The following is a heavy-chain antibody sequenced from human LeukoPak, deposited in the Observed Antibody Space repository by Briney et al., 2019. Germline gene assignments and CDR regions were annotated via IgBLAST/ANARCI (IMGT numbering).Heavy chain of an antibody. CDR3: ARDREWKQYSYYYMDV. D-gene: IGHD5-18*01. Sequence: PGGSLRLSCAASGFPFINYNMNWVRQAPGKGLEWISYITSSNTIYYAASVKGRFTISRDNAKNSLHLQMNSLRAEDTAVYFCARDREWKQYSYYYMDVWGKGTMVTVSS. V-gene: IGHV3-69-1*01. CDR1: GFPFINYN. CDR2: ITSSNTI. J-gene: IGHJ6*03.